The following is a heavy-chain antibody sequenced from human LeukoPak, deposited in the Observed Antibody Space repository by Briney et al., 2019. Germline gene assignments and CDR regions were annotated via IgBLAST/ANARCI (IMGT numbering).Heavy chain of an antibody. Sequence: ASVKVSCKASGYTFTSYYMHWVRQAPGQGLEWMGIINPSGGSTSYAQRFQGRVTMTRDTSTSTVYMELSSLRSGDTAAYYCARDPTYGSGSTNWFDPWGQGTLVTVSS. V-gene: IGHV1-46*01. CDR3: ARDPTYGSGSTNWFDP. J-gene: IGHJ5*02. CDR1: GYTFTSYY. D-gene: IGHD3-10*01. CDR2: INPSGGST.